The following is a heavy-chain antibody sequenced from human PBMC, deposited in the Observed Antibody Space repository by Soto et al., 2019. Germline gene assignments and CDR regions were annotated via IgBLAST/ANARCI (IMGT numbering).Heavy chain of an antibody. D-gene: IGHD3-16*01. V-gene: IGHV4-30-4*01. CDR1: GDSITSSEYY. J-gene: IGHJ5*02. CDR3: AGGGGLLWLPAFDT. Sequence: QVQLQESGPGLVKPSETLSLSCTVSGDSITSSEYYWSWIRQSPGKGLEWIGYISYSGGTYYNPSPRGRISMSVDTSKKLFSLRLNSVTAPDTAVYYCAGGGGLLWLPAFDTWGQGTPVTVSS. CDR2: ISYSGGT.